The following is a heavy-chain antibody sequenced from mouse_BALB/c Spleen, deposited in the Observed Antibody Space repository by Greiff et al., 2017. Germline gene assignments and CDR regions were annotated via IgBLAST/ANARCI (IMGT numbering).Heavy chain of an antibody. D-gene: IGHD1-1*01. Sequence: EVKLMESGGGLVQPGGSLKLSCAASGFTFSSYTMSWVRQTPEKRLEWVAYISNGGGSTYYPDTVKGRFTISRDNAKNTLYLQMSSLKSEDTAMYYCARHKYYGSSYYAMDYWGQGTSVTVSS. CDR2: ISNGGGST. CDR1: GFTFSSYT. V-gene: IGHV5-12-2*01. CDR3: ARHKYYGSSYYAMDY. J-gene: IGHJ4*01.